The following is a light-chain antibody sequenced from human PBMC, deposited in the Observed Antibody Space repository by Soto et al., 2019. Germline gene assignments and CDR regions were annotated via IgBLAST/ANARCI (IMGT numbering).Light chain of an antibody. CDR3: QQYRHWPPLT. V-gene: IGKV3-15*01. Sequence: EIVMTQSPATLSVSPGETATLSCRASQSVDRAVAWYQHEPGQAPRLLIVGASFRATGVPGRFSGGGSGTEFTLTISSLQSEDFAVYYCQQYRHWPPLTFGGGTAVEIK. J-gene: IGKJ4*01. CDR1: QSVDRA. CDR2: GAS.